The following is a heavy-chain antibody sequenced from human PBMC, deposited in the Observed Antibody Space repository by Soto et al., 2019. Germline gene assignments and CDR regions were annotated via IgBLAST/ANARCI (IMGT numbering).Heavy chain of an antibody. CDR1: GFTFSSYE. CDR2: ISISGTTI. CDR3: ARDVSRRFYVSGINDDAYDV. V-gene: IGHV3-48*03. J-gene: IGHJ3*01. D-gene: IGHD3-16*01. Sequence: XGSLQLSCAASGFTFSSYEMNWVRQAPGKGLEWVAYISISGTTIYYADSVKGRFTISRGDAKSSLYLQMNSLRAEDTAVYYCARDVSRRFYVSGINDDAYDVWGQGTLVTVSS.